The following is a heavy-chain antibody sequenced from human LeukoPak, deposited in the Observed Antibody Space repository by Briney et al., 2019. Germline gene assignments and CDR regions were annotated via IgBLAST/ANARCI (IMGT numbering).Heavy chain of an antibody. D-gene: IGHD3-10*01. J-gene: IGHJ5*02. V-gene: IGHV1-18*04. Sequence: GASVKVSCKASGYTFTSYGISWVRQAPGQGLEWMGWISAYNGSTNYAQKLQGRVTMTTDTSTSTAYMELRSLRSDDTAVYYCARHRNMVRGVNNWFDPWGQGTLVTVSS. CDR2: ISAYNGST. CDR1: GYTFTSYG. CDR3: ARHRNMVRGVNNWFDP.